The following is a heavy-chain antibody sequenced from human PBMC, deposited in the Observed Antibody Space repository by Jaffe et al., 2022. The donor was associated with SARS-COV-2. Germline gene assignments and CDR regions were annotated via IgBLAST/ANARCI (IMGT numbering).Heavy chain of an antibody. J-gene: IGHJ6*02. V-gene: IGHV3-33*01. CDR3: ARETIVVVPAAMQNYYGMDV. CDR2: IWYDGSNK. D-gene: IGHD2-2*01. Sequence: QVQLVESGGGVVQPGRSLRLSCAASGFTFSSYGMHWVRQAPGKGLEWVAVIWYDGSNKYYADSVKGRFTISRDNSKNTLYLQMNSLRAEDTAVYYCARETIVVVPAAMQNYYGMDVWGQGTTVTVSS. CDR1: GFTFSSYG.